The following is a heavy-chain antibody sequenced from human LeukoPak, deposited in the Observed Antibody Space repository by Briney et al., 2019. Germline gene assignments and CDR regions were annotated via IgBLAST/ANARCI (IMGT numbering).Heavy chain of an antibody. J-gene: IGHJ3*02. V-gene: IGHV3-7*01. Sequence: GGSLRLSCVGYGFTFDYWMGWVRQAPGEGLEWVANINDDESEKYYVDSVKGRFTISRDNSKNTLYLQMNSLRAEDTAVYYCAKGAYYYDSSGDPDAFDIWGQGTMVTVSS. D-gene: IGHD3-22*01. CDR3: AKGAYYYDSSGDPDAFDI. CDR2: INDDESEK. CDR1: GFTFDYW.